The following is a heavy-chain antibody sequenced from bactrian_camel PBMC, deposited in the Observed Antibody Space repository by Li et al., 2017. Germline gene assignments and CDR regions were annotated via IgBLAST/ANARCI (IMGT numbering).Heavy chain of an antibody. D-gene: IGHD1*01. J-gene: IGHJ4*01. CDR1: GYTSCRYD. Sequence: VQLVESGGGSVQPGGSLRLSCAASGYTSCRYDMGWYRQAEGKEREFVSAIDNFGNARYADSVKGRFTISKDNTKNTLYLQMNSLKPEDTAMYYCAAVVDCYYASPTTWRYDYQGQGTQVTVS. V-gene: IGHV3S53*01. CDR2: IDNFGNA.